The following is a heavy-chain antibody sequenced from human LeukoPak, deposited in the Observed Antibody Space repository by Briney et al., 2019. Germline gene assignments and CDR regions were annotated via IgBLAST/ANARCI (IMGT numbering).Heavy chain of an antibody. J-gene: IGHJ6*02. CDR1: GFTVRSTY. Sequence: PGGSLRLSCAASGFTVRSTYMSWVRQAPGKGLEWVSIIYAGGSAYYADSVKGRFTISRDNSKNTLHLQMNSLRAEDTAVYYCARGFGGNSVYYYYYYGMDVWGQGTTVTVSS. D-gene: IGHD4-23*01. V-gene: IGHV3-66*01. CDR2: IYAGGSA. CDR3: ARGFGGNSVYYYYYYGMDV.